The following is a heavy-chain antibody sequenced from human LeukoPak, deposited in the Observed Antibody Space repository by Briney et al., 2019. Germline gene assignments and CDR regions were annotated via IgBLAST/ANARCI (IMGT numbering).Heavy chain of an antibody. D-gene: IGHD3-22*01. V-gene: IGHV3-30*03. CDR2: ISYDGSNK. CDR3: AGDPKRYYYDSMYYFDY. Sequence: PGGSLRLSCAASGFIFSNYWMTWVRQAPGKGLEWVAVISYDGSNKYYADSVKGRFTISRDNSKNTLYLEMNSLRTEDTAVYYCAGDPKRYYYDSMYYFDYWGQGTLVTVSS. CDR1: GFIFSNYW. J-gene: IGHJ4*02.